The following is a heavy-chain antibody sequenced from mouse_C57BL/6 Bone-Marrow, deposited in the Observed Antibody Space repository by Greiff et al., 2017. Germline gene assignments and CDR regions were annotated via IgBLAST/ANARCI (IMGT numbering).Heavy chain of an antibody. D-gene: IGHD2-4*01. CDR1: GFTFSSYA. Sequence: EVKLMESGEGLVKPGGSLKLSCAASGFTFSSYAMSWVRQTPEKRLEWVAYLSSGGDYIYYADTVKGRFTISRDNARNTLYLQMSSLKSEDTAMYYCTRERLRRGYAMDYWGQGTSVTVSS. CDR3: TRERLRRGYAMDY. V-gene: IGHV5-9-1*02. CDR2: LSSGGDYI. J-gene: IGHJ4*01.